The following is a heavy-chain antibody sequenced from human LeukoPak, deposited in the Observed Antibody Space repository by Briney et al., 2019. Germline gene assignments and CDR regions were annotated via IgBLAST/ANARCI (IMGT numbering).Heavy chain of an antibody. D-gene: IGHD5-18*01. Sequence: PGGSLRLSCAASGFTFSDYWMSWVRRTPGKGLEWVASIKEDGSEKYYVDSVKGRFTISRDNASNSLYLQMNSLSAEDTAVYYCARGYKANYFDFWGQGILVTVSS. J-gene: IGHJ4*02. CDR1: GFTFSDYW. V-gene: IGHV3-7*04. CDR2: IKEDGSEK. CDR3: ARGYKANYFDF.